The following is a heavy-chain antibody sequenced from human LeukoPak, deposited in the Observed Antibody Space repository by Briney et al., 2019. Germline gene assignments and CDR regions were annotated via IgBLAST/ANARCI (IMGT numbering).Heavy chain of an antibody. D-gene: IGHD5-12*01. V-gene: IGHV4-59*12. J-gene: IGHJ4*02. CDR3: ARGISGYEGRFDY. CDR2: IYYSGST. Sequence: SETLSLTCTVSGGSISSYYWSWIRQPPGKGLEWIGNIYYSGSTYYNPSLKSRVTISVDTSKNQFSLKLSSVTAADTAVYYCARGISGYEGRFDYWGQGTLVTVSS. CDR1: GGSISSYY.